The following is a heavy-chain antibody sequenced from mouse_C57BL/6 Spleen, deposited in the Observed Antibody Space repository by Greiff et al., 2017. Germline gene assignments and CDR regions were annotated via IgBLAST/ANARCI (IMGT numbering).Heavy chain of an antibody. V-gene: IGHV1-47*01. Sequence: QVQLQQSGAELVKPGASVKMSCKASGYTFTTYPIEWMKQNHGKSLEWIGNFHPSNDDTKYNEKFKGKATLTVEKSSSTVYLELSRLTSDDSAVYYCARGVYYSKGYWYFDVWGTGTTVTVSS. J-gene: IGHJ1*03. CDR1: GYTFTTYP. D-gene: IGHD2-5*01. CDR3: ARGVYYSKGYWYFDV. CDR2: FHPSNDDT.